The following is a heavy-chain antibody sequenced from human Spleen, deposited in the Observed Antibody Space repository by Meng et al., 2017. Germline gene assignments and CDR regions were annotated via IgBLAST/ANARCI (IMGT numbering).Heavy chain of an antibody. CDR2: MYYRGST. V-gene: IGHV4-39*07. CDR3: ARGLNWFDP. CDR1: GGSISSSSYY. J-gene: IGHJ5*02. Sequence: RQLQESGPGLVKPSATLSLTCTVSGGSISSSSYYWGWIRQPPGKGLEWIGSMYYRGSTYYNPSLKSRVTISVDTSKNQFSLKLSSVTAADTAVYYCARGLNWFDPWGQGTLVTVSS.